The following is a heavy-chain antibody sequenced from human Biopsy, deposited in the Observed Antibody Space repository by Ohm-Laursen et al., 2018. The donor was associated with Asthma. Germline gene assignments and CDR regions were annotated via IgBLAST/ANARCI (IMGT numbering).Heavy chain of an antibody. CDR2: ISYTGSA. D-gene: IGHD7-27*01. V-gene: IGHV4-39*01. CDR1: GGSMSSSSYY. J-gene: IGHJ4*02. CDR3: ARHWDWGSFFDY. Sequence: TLSLTCTVSGGSMSSSSYYWGWIRQPPGKGLEWMGSISYTGSAYHNPSLKSRVTISVDTSKIHFSLKLSSATAADTAVYYCARHWDWGSFFDYWGQGTPVTVSS.